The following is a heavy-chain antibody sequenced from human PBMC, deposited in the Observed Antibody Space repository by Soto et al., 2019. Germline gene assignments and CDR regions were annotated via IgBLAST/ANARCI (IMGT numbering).Heavy chain of an antibody. CDR1: GFTFDDYA. V-gene: IGHV3-9*01. J-gene: IGHJ6*02. Sequence: PGGSLRLSCAASGFTFDDYAMHWVRQAPGKGLEWVSGISWNSGSIGYADSVKGRFTISRDNAKNSLYLQMNSLRAEDTALYYCAKGVTYYYDSSGYYLGWDYYYGMDVWGQGTKVTVSS. CDR3: AKGVTYYYDSSGYYLGWDYYYGMDV. CDR2: ISWNSGSI. D-gene: IGHD3-22*01.